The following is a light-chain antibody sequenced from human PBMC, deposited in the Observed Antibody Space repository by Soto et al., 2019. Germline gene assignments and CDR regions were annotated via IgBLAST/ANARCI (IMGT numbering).Light chain of an antibody. CDR3: QQYNDWPPYT. V-gene: IGKV3-15*01. J-gene: IGKJ2*01. CDR1: QSVSSN. CDR2: GAS. Sequence: EIVMTQFPATLSVSPGERATLSCRASQSVSSNLAWYQQKPGQAPRLLIFGASTRATGIPARFSGSGSGTEFTLTISSLQPEDFAVYYCQQYNDWPPYTFGQGTKVEI.